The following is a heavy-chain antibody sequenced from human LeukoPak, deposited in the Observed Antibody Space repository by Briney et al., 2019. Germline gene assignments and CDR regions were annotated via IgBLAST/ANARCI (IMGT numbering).Heavy chain of an antibody. CDR1: GFTFSSYS. Sequence: TGGSLRLSCAASGFTFSSYSMNWVRQAPGKGLEWVSSISSSSSYIYYADSVKGRFTISRDNAKNSLYLQMNSLRAEDTAVYYCARGGSYYPNWFDPWGQGTLVTVSS. CDR2: ISSSSSYI. D-gene: IGHD3-10*01. V-gene: IGHV3-21*01. CDR3: ARGGSYYPNWFDP. J-gene: IGHJ5*02.